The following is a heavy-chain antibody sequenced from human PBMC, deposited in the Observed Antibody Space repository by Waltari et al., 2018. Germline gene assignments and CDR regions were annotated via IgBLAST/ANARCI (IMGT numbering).Heavy chain of an antibody. J-gene: IGHJ4*02. V-gene: IGHV3-53*01. CDR2: IYSGGGTT. D-gene: IGHD5-12*01. Sequence: EVQLVESGGGLIQPGGSLRLSCAASGFNVFSNYMSWVRQAPGKGLGWVSVIYSGGGTTSYADSWKGRFTISRDDSRNIVYLQMNSLGADDTAVYYCARDRGASGYDFDYWGQGVLVTVSS. CDR1: GFNVFSNY. CDR3: ARDRGASGYDFDY.